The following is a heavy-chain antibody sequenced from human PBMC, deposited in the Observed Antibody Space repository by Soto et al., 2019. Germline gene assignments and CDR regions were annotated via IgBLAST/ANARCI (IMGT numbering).Heavy chain of an antibody. D-gene: IGHD1-26*01. V-gene: IGHV1-69*06. Sequence: SVKVSCKASGRTFSSYAISWVRQAPGQGLECMRGIIPISGTANLAQKLQGRVTITAENSTSTPYIELTSPRSAQTAVYYCAREGRGFDYWGQGALVTVSS. CDR1: GRTFSSYA. CDR3: AREGRGFDY. J-gene: IGHJ4*02. CDR2: IIPISGTA.